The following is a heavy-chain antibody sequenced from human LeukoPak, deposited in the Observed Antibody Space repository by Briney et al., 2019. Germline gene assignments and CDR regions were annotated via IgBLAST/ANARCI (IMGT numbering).Heavy chain of an antibody. V-gene: IGHV3-23*01. CDR1: GFTFSSFA. CDR3: AKESKRLPSC. D-gene: IGHD1-26*01. J-gene: IGHJ4*02. CDR2: ISGVGDAI. Sequence: PGGSLRLSCAGSGFTFSSFAMTWVRQAPGKGLEWVALISGVGDAIHYADSVRGRFIISRDNSKNTLFLQMNGLRADDSAIYYCAKESKRLPSCWGQGTRVTVSS.